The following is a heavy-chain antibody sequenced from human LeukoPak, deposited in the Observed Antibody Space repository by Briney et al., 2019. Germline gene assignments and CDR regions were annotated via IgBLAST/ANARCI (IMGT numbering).Heavy chain of an antibody. J-gene: IGHJ6*02. CDR3: ASQLGIGDYYYYGMDV. D-gene: IGHD7-27*01. Sequence: ASVKVSCKASGYTFSSYYMHWVRQAPGQGLEWMGIINPSGGSTSYAQKFQGRVTMTRDTSTSTVYMELSSLRSEDTAVYYCASQLGIGDYYYYGMDVWGQGTTVTVSS. V-gene: IGHV1-46*01. CDR2: INPSGGST. CDR1: GYTFSSYY.